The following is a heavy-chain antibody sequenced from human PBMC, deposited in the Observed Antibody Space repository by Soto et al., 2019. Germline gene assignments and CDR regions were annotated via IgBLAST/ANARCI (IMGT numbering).Heavy chain of an antibody. CDR2: IYYSGST. V-gene: IGHV4-59*01. J-gene: IGHJ4*02. CDR3: ARGRSASWYFYFDY. D-gene: IGHD6-13*01. CDR1: GGSISSYY. Sequence: SETLSLTCSVSGGSISSYYWSWIRQPPGKGLDYIGFIYYSGSTDYNPSLKGRVTISVDTSKNQFSLKLNSVTAADTAVYYCARGRSASWYFYFDYWGQGTLVTVSS.